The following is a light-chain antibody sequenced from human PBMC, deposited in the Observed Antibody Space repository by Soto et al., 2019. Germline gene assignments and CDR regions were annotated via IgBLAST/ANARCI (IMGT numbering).Light chain of an antibody. CDR2: WAS. CDR1: QSVLYSSNNKNY. V-gene: IGKV4-1*01. J-gene: IGKJ3*01. CDR3: QQYYSTPPVT. Sequence: DIVMTQSPDSLAVSLGERATINCKSSQSVLYSSNNKNYLAWYQQKPGQPPKLLIYWASTRESGVPDRFSGSGSGTDFTLTISSLQAEDVAVYYCQQYYSTPPVTFGPGTKVDIQ.